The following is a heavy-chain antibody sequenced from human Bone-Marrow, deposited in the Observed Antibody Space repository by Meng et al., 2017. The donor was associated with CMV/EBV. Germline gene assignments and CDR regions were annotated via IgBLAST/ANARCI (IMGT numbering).Heavy chain of an antibody. CDR2: INPSGGST. CDR1: GYTFTSYY. V-gene: IGHV1-46*01. J-gene: IGHJ1*01. D-gene: IGHD6-13*01. Sequence: ASVKVSCKASGYTFTSYYMHWVRQAPGQGLEWMGIINPSGGSTSYAQKFQGRVTMTRDTSTSTVYMELSSLRSEDTAVYYCARGDQQLDSAEYFQHWGQGTLVTASS. CDR3: ARGDQQLDSAEYFQH.